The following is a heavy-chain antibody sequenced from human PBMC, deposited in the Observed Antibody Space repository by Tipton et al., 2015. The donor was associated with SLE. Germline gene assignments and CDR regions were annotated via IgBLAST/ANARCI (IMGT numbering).Heavy chain of an antibody. CDR2: ISGSGTIT. J-gene: IGHJ5*02. D-gene: IGHD6-19*01. Sequence: SLRLSCAASGFTFSSFEMNWVRQGPGKGLEWVSYISGSGTITYYADSVRGRFTISRDNAKNSLYLQMNRLRAEDTAVYYCVREGIAVSVFDPWGQGTLVAVSP. CDR1: GFTFSSFE. V-gene: IGHV3-48*03. CDR3: VREGIAVSVFDP.